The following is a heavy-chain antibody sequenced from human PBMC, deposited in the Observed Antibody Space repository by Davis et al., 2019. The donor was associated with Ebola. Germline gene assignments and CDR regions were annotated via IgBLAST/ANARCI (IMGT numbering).Heavy chain of an antibody. V-gene: IGHV3-73*01. D-gene: IGHD3-9*01. CDR3: TRVGGSSDILTGYYSPDY. CDR2: IRNRANGHAT. J-gene: IGHJ4*02. CDR1: GFSFSDSA. Sequence: GGSLRLSCTASGFSFSDSAIHWVRQASGKGLEWVGRIRNRANGHATAYGASVKGRFTVSRDDSKSTAFLQMNSLKTEDTAIYYCTRVGGSSDILTGYYSPDYWGQGTLVTVSS.